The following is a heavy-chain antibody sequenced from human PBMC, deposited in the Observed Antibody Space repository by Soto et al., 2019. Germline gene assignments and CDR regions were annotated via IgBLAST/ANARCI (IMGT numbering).Heavy chain of an antibody. CDR2: INPNNGGT. Sequence: AFVTVSCKASGYTYTGYYLHWVRQAPGHGLEWMGWINPNNGGTNYAQKLQGRLTLTRDTSITTAYMEPNRVTSDDTAVYYCSGLCSGACSNIFDFCGQGSLVTGSS. J-gene: IGHJ4*01. D-gene: IGHD2-15*01. V-gene: IGHV1-2*02. CDR1: GYTYTGYY. CDR3: SGLCSGACSNIFDF.